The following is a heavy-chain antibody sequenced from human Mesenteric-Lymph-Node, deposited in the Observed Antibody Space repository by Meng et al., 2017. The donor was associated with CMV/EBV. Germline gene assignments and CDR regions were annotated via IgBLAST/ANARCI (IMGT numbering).Heavy chain of an antibody. Sequence: SLKISCAASGFTFSSYAMHWVRQAPGKGLEWVAVISYDGSNKYYADSVKGRFTISRDNSKNTLYLQMNSLRAEDTAVYYCARDIDSSGFYGMDVWGQGTTVTVSS. CDR2: ISYDGSNK. V-gene: IGHV3-30-3*01. D-gene: IGHD6-19*01. CDR1: GFTFSSYA. CDR3: ARDIDSSGFYGMDV. J-gene: IGHJ6*02.